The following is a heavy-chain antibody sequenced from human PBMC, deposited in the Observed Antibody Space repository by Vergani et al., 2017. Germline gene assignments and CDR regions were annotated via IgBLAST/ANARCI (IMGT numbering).Heavy chain of an antibody. CDR3: ARDRKGYYGSGSYIYYYYGMDV. CDR2: ISSSGSTI. V-gene: IGHV3-11*01. D-gene: IGHD3-10*01. CDR1: GFPFSDYY. J-gene: IGHJ6*02. Sequence: QVQLVESGGGLVKPGGSLRLSCAASGFPFSDYYMSWIRQAPGKGLEWVSYISSSGSTIYYADSVKGRFTISRDNAKNSLYLQMNSLRAEDTPVYYCARDRKGYYGSGSYIYYYYGMDVWGQGTTVTVSS.